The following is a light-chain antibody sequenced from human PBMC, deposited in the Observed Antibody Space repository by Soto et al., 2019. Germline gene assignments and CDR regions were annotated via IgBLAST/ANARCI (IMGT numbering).Light chain of an antibody. V-gene: IGLV2-14*03. J-gene: IGLJ1*01. Sequence: QSALTQPASVSGSPGQSITFSCTGTSSDVGSYDYVSWHQQHPGKATKLIIYDVNNRPSGVPSRFSGSKSGNTVSLIISGLQTEDEADYYCCAYSTSGTHVFGTG. CDR2: DVN. CDR1: SSDVGSYDY. CDR3: CAYSTSGTHV.